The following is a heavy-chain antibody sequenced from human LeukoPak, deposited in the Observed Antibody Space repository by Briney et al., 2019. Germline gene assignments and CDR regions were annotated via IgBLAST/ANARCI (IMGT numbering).Heavy chain of an antibody. J-gene: IGHJ4*02. V-gene: IGHV1-2*02. CDR2: INPNSGGT. Sequence: ASVKVSCKASGYTFTGYYMHWVRQATGQGLEWMGWINPNSGGTNYAQKFQGRVTMTRDTSISTAYMELSSLRSDDTAVYDCARDRSPYGVQLWVLEGFDYWGQGTLVTVSS. CDR3: ARDRSPYGVQLWVLEGFDY. D-gene: IGHD5-18*01. CDR1: GYTFTGYY.